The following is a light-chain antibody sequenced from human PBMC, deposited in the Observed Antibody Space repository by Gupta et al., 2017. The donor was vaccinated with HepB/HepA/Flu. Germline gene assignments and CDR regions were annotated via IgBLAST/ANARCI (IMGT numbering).Light chain of an antibody. CDR2: EDR. Sequence: NFMLTQPHSVSESPGKTVTISCTRSSGNIASNYVQWYQQRPGSAPRTVSYEDRDRPSGVPDRFSGSIDRSSNSASLTISGLKTEDEAIDYCQSYDVVSHSGFGGGTQLTVL. V-gene: IGLV6-57*03. J-gene: IGLJ7*01. CDR1: SGNIASNY. CDR3: QSYDVVSHSG.